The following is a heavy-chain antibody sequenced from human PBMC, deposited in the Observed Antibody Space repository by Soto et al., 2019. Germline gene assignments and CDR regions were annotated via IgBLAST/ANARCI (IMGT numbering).Heavy chain of an antibody. CDR2: IIPIFGTA. Sequence: GASVKVSCKASGGTFSSYAISWVRQAPGQGLEWMGGIIPIFGTANYAQKFQGRVTITADESTSTAYMELSSLRSEDTAVYYCARRPQWAYENWLDPWGQGTLVTVSS. D-gene: IGHD1-26*01. V-gene: IGHV1-69*13. CDR3: ARRPQWAYENWLDP. J-gene: IGHJ5*02. CDR1: GGTFSSYA.